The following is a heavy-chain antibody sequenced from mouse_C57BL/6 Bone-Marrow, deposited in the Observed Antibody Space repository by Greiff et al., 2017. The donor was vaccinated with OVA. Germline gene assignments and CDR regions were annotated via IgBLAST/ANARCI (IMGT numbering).Heavy chain of an antibody. V-gene: IGHV14-4*01. CDR2: IDPENGDT. CDR1: GFNIKDDY. Sequence: EVKVEESGAELVRPGASVKLSCTASGFNIKDDYMHWVKQRPEQGLEWIGWIDPENGDTEYASKFQGKATLTADTSSNTAYLQLSSLTSEDTAVYYCTSIYDGYFWFAYWGQGTLVTVSA. CDR3: TSIYDGYFWFAY. J-gene: IGHJ3*01. D-gene: IGHD2-3*01.